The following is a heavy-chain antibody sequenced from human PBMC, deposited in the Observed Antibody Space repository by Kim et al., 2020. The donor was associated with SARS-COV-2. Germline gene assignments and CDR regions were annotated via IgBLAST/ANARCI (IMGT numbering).Heavy chain of an antibody. V-gene: IGHV3-23*01. J-gene: IGHJ5*02. CDR3: AKDLVVPAAIPHFPGWFDP. Sequence: GRFTVSRDNAKNTLYLQMNSLRAADTAVYYCAKDLVVPAAIPHFPGWFDPWGQGTLVTVSS. D-gene: IGHD2-2*01.